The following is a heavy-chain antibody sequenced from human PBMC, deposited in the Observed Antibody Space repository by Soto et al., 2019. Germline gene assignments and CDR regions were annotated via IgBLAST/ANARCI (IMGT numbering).Heavy chain of an antibody. CDR1: GGSISDYY. CDR2: SSYGGIT. CDR3: ARGRKATYITGGFVS. J-gene: IGHJ4*02. Sequence: QVQLQESGPGLVKPSETLSLTCSVSGGSISDYYWSWIRQSPEKGLEYIAYSSYGGITNLNGPLNGRVPISNDTSKNQFPPEGTSLTAADKAVYYCARGRKATYITGGFVSWGQGTLVTVSS. D-gene: IGHD3-3*01. V-gene: IGHV4-59*01.